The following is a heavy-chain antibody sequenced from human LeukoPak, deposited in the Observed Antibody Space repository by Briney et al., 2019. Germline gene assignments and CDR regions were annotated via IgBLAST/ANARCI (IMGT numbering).Heavy chain of an antibody. J-gene: IGHJ4*02. V-gene: IGHV1-3*01. CDR1: GYTFTSYA. Sequence: GASVKVSCKASGYTFTSYAMHWVRQAPGQRLEWMGWINAGNGNTKYSQKFQGRVTITRDTSASTAYMELSSLRSEDTAVYYCARELYYDSSGYYYDYWGQGTLVTVSS. CDR2: INAGNGNT. D-gene: IGHD3-22*01. CDR3: ARELYYDSSGYYYDY.